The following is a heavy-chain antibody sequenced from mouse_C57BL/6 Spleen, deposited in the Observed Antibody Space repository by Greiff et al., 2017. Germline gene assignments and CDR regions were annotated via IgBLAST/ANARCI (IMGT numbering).Heavy chain of an antibody. D-gene: IGHD1-1*01. Sequence: EVMLVESGGGLVKPGGSLKLSCAASGFTFSDYGMHWVRQAPEKGLEWVAYISSGSSTIYYADTVKGRFTISRDNAKNTLFLQMTSLRSEDTAMXYWARDYYGSSWYFDVWGTGTTVTVSS. CDR1: GFTFSDYG. CDR3: ARDYYGSSWYFDV. J-gene: IGHJ1*03. V-gene: IGHV5-17*01. CDR2: ISSGSSTI.